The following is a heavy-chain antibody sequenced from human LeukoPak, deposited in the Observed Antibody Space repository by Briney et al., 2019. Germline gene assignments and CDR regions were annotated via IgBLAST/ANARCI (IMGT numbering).Heavy chain of an antibody. CDR2: ISDSGDAT. CDR3: AKERGHSKPFDY. CDR1: GFIFSYYG. Sequence: RSGGSLRLSCEVSGFIFSYYGMSWVRQAPGKGLEWVSAISDSGDATYYADSVKGRFTISRDNSKSTLYLQMNNLRAEDTALYYCAKERGHSKPFDYWGQGTLVTVSS. J-gene: IGHJ4*02. D-gene: IGHD4-23*01. V-gene: IGHV3-23*01.